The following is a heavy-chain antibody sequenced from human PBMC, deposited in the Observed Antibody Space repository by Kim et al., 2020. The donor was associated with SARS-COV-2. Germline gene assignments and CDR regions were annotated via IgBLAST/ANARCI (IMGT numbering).Heavy chain of an antibody. J-gene: IGHJ4*02. V-gene: IGHV3-15*01. D-gene: IGHD3-9*01. CDR1: GFTFSNAW. Sequence: GGSLRLSCAVSGFTFSNAWMSWVRQAPGKGLEWVGRIKSKTDGGTTDYAAPVTGRFTISRDDSKNTLYLQMNSLKTEDTAVYYCTTEPSTTYYDILTGYYMLDYWGQGTLVTVSS. CDR3: TTEPSTTYYDILTGYYMLDY. CDR2: IKSKTDGGTT.